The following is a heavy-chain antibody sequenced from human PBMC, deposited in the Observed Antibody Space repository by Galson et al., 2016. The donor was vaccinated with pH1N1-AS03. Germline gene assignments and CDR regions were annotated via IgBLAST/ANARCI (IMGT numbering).Heavy chain of an antibody. D-gene: IGHD3-16*02. CDR1: GYTLTRYY. V-gene: IGHV1-46*01. J-gene: IGHJ4*02. CDR2: IDPSGGPT. Sequence: SVKVSCKASGYTLTRYYMHWVRQAPGQGLEWMGIIDPSGGPTTYAPKFQDRITITADTSTSTVYMELVRLRSEDTAVYYCARRYYFDYWGQGTLVTVSS. CDR3: ARRYYFDY.